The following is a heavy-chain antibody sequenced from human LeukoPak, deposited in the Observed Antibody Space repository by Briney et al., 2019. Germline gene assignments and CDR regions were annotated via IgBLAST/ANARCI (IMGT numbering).Heavy chain of an antibody. J-gene: IGHJ3*02. D-gene: IGHD3-22*01. Sequence: SETLSLTCTVSGGSISSGGYYWSWIRQHPGKGLEWIGYIYYSGSTYYNPSLKSRVTISVDTSKNQFSLKLSSVTAADTAVYYCARGLKNPIVVVILDAFDIWGQGTMVTVSS. CDR1: GGSISSGGYY. CDR3: ARGLKNPIVVVILDAFDI. CDR2: IYYSGST. V-gene: IGHV4-31*03.